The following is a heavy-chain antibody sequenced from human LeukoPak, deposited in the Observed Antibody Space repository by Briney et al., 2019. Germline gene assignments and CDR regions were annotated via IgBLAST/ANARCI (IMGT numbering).Heavy chain of an antibody. CDR1: GFTFNNNW. V-gene: IGHV3-74*01. CDR3: ARDLSFGAPYNWFDP. Sequence: PGGSLRLSCVASGFTFNNNWTHWVRQAPGKGLVWVSRINNDGSTTSYADSVKGRFTISRDNAKNTLYLQMNNLTAEDTAVYYCARDLSFGAPYNWFDPWGQGTLVTVSS. D-gene: IGHD3-10*01. CDR2: INNDGSTT. J-gene: IGHJ5*02.